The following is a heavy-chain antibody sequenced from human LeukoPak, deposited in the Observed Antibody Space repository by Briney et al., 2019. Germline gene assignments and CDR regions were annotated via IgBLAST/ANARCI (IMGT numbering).Heavy chain of an antibody. D-gene: IGHD1-26*01. Sequence: ASETLSLTCTVSGDSITSYYWSWIRQPAGKGLEWIGRFYTSGSTNYNPSLKSRVTMSVDTSKNQFSLKLTSVTAADTAVHYCARTSGSYFDYWGQGSLVTVSS. CDR3: ARTSGSYFDY. CDR1: GDSITSYY. V-gene: IGHV4-4*07. CDR2: FYTSGST. J-gene: IGHJ4*02.